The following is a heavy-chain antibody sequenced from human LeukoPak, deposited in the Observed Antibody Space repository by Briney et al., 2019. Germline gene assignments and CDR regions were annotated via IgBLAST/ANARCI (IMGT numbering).Heavy chain of an antibody. J-gene: IGHJ5*02. V-gene: IGHV3-43*01. Sequence: GGSLRLSCAASGFTFDEYAMHWVRQTPGKRLEWVGLIMFDGSGIFYADSVKGRFAISRDSFKDSPYLQIHSLRIDDTALYYCAKGTVTELQAWGQGTLVTVSS. CDR3: AKGTVTELQA. CDR2: IMFDGSGI. D-gene: IGHD1-7*01. CDR1: GFTFDEYA.